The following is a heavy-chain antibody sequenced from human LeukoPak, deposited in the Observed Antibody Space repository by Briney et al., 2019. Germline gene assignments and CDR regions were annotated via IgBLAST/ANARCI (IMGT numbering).Heavy chain of an antibody. CDR2: IYYSGPT. D-gene: IGHD6-13*01. CDR1: GGSTSSGSHY. J-gene: IGHJ4*02. V-gene: IGHV4-39*01. CDR3: ARQDLAVSGIDY. Sequence: TSETLSLTXTVSGGSTSSGSHYWGWIRQPPGTGLEWIGSIYYSGPTYYSPSLKSRVSISLDTSKDQFSLKLNSVTAADTAVYYCARQDLAVSGIDYWGQGTLVTVSS.